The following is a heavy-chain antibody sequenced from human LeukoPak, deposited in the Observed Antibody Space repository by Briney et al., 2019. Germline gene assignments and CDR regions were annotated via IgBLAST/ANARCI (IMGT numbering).Heavy chain of an antibody. CDR2: MNPNSGNT. D-gene: IGHD7-27*01. CDR3: AGLGSDYYYYGMDV. V-gene: IGHV1-8*01. Sequence: ASVKVSCKAVGDTFSIYGISWVRQATGQGLEWMGWMNPNSGNTGYAEKFQGRVAMTSNTSTNTAYMELSSLRSEDTAVYYCAGLGSDYYYYGMDVWGQGTTVTVSS. J-gene: IGHJ6*02. CDR1: GDTFSIYG.